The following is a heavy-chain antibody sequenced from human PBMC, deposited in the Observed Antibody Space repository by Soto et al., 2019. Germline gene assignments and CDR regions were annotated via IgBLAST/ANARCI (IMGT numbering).Heavy chain of an antibody. D-gene: IGHD3-10*01. CDR1: EYTFTSYA. CDR3: ASSYYGSGNPKDYYYGMDV. CDR2: INAGNGNT. V-gene: IGHV1-3*01. J-gene: IGHJ6*02. Sequence: QVQLVQSGAEVKKPGASVKVSCKASEYTFTSYAMHWVRQAPGQRLEWMGWINAGNGNTKYSQKFQGRVTITRDTSASTAYMELSSLRSEDTAVYYCASSYYGSGNPKDYYYGMDVWGQGTTVTVSS.